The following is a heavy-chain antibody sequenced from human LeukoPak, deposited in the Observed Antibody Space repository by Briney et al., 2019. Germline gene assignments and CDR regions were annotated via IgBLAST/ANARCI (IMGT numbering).Heavy chain of an antibody. CDR1: GFTFSSYS. Sequence: GGPLRLSCAASGFTFSSYSMNWVRQAPGKGLEWVSSISSSSSYIYYADSVKGRFTISRDNAKNSLYLQMNSLRAEDTAVYYCARDSIGYTFDYWGQGTLVTVSS. CDR3: ARDSIGYTFDY. V-gene: IGHV3-21*01. CDR2: ISSSSSYI. J-gene: IGHJ4*02. D-gene: IGHD3-22*01.